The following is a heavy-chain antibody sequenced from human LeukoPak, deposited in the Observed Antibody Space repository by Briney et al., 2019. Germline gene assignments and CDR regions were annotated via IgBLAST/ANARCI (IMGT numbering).Heavy chain of an antibody. V-gene: IGHV3-7*01. CDR3: AREKNLGY. J-gene: IGHJ6*04. D-gene: IGHD6-25*01. CDR1: GFTFSSSW. Sequence: GGSLTLSCAASGFTFSSSWMSWVRQAPGKGLEWVANIKKDGSEKYYVDSVKGRFTISRDNAKNSLYLQMNSLRAEDTAVYYCAREKNLGYWGRGTTVTVSS. CDR2: IKKDGSEK.